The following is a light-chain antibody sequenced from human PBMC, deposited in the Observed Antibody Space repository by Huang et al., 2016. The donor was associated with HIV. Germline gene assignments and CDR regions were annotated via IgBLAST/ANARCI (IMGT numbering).Light chain of an antibody. CDR1: QSLLYNSNNKNY. V-gene: IGKV4-1*01. CDR2: WAS. Sequence: DIVMTQSPDSLAVSLGERATINCKSSQSLLYNSNNKNYLAWYQQKPGQPPHLLIYWASSRKSGVPDRFSGSGSKTDFTLTISSLQAEDVAVYYCQQHYSSPPTFGQGTKLEIK. CDR3: QQHYSSPPT. J-gene: IGKJ2*01.